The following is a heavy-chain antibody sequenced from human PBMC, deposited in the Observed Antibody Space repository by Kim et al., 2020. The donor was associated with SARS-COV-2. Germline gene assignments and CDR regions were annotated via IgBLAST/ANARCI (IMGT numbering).Heavy chain of an antibody. CDR3: ARDRVAAAAHPVNWFDP. V-gene: IGHV1-46*01. Sequence: ASVKVSCKASGYTFTSYYMHWVRQAPGQGLEWMGIINPSGGSTSYAQKFQGRVTMTRDTSTSTVYMELSSLRSEDTAVYYCARDRVAAAAHPVNWFDPWGQGTLVTVSS. CDR2: INPSGGST. D-gene: IGHD6-13*01. CDR1: GYTFTSYY. J-gene: IGHJ5*02.